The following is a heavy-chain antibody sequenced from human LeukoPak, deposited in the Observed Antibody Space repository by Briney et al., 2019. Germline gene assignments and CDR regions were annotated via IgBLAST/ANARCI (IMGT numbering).Heavy chain of an antibody. D-gene: IGHD2-2*02. V-gene: IGHV4-34*01. CDR1: GGSFSGYY. CDR2: INHSGST. Sequence: SETLSLTCAVYGGSFSGYYWSWIHQPPGKGLEWIGEINHSGSTNYNPSLKSRVTISVGTSKNQFSLKLSSVTAADTAVYYCARGRIVVVPAAIPVRRAYYFDYWGQGTLVTVSS. J-gene: IGHJ4*02. CDR3: ARGRIVVVPAAIPVRRAYYFDY.